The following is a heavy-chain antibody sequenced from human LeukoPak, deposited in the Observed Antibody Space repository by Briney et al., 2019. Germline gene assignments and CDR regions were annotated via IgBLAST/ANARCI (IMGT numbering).Heavy chain of an antibody. Sequence: ASVKVSCKASGYTFTSYYMHWVRQAPGQGLEWMGWISAYNGNTNYAQKLQGRVTMTTDTSTSTAYMELRSLRSDDTAVYYCARDRGYLASEMFDPWGQGTLVTVSS. V-gene: IGHV1-18*04. CDR1: GYTFTSYY. CDR2: ISAYNGNT. CDR3: ARDRGYLASEMFDP. J-gene: IGHJ5*02. D-gene: IGHD3-22*01.